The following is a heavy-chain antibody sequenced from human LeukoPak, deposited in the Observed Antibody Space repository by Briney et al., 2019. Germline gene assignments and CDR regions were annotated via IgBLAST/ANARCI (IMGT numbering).Heavy chain of an antibody. CDR1: GGTFSSYA. CDR3: ARGPYYDFWGGNFDY. V-gene: IGHV1-69*05. J-gene: IGHJ4*02. CDR2: INPIFGTA. D-gene: IGHD3-3*01. Sequence: SVKVSCKASGGTFSSYAISWVRQAPGQGLEWMGRINPIFGTANYAQKFQGRVTITTDESTSTAYMELSSLRSEDTAVYYCARGPYYDFWGGNFDYWGQGTLVTVSS.